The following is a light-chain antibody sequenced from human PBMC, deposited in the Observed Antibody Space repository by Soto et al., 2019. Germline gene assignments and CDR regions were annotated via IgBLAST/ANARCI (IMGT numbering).Light chain of an antibody. CDR3: SSYVGNNNLV. J-gene: IGLJ3*02. CDR1: FNDVGGYNY. Sequence: QSALTQPPSSSGSPGQSVTISCTGTFNDVGGYNYVSWYQQHPGKAPKVIIYEVYKRPSGVPDRFSGSKSGKTASLTVSGRQADDEADYYCSSYVGNNNLVFGGGTKVTFL. V-gene: IGLV2-8*01. CDR2: EVY.